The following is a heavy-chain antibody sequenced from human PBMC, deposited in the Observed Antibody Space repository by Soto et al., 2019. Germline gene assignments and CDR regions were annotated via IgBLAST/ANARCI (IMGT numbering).Heavy chain of an antibody. J-gene: IGHJ4*02. V-gene: IGHV3-30*18. Sequence: GGSLRLSCAASGFTFSSYGMHWVRQAPGKGLEWVAVISYDGSNKYYADSVKGRFTISRDNSKNTLYLQMNSLRAEDTAVYYCAKAVGATYAWYFDYWGQGTLVTVSS. CDR2: ISYDGSNK. CDR3: AKAVGATYAWYFDY. D-gene: IGHD1-26*01. CDR1: GFTFSSYG.